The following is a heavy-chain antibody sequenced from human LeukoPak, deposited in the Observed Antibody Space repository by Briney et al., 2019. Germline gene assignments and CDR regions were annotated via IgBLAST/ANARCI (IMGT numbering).Heavy chain of an antibody. CDR3: ASPYGGYCSSTSCYNTNDAFDI. J-gene: IGHJ3*02. Sequence: GESLKIFCKGSGYSFTSYWIGWARQMPGKGLEWMGIIYPGDSDTRYSPSFQGQVTISADKSISTAYLQWSSLKASDTAMYYCASPYGGYCSSTSCYNTNDAFDIWGQGTMVTVSS. D-gene: IGHD2-2*01. CDR2: IYPGDSDT. CDR1: GYSFTSYW. V-gene: IGHV5-51*01.